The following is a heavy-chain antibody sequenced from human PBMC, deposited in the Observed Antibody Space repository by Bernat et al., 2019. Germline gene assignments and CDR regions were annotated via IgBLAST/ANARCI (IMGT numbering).Heavy chain of an antibody. CDR2: ISAYNGNT. J-gene: IGHJ4*02. CDR3: ARDWREPLVPNDYYYFDY. V-gene: IGHV1-18*04. CDR1: GYTFTSYG. D-gene: IGHD6-13*01. Sequence: QVQLVQSGAEGKKPGAPVKVSCKASGYTFTSYGISWVRQAPGQGLEWMGWISAYNGNTNYAQKLQGRVTMTTDTTTSTAYMELRSLRSDDTAVYYCARDWREPLVPNDYYYFDYWGQGTLVTVSS.